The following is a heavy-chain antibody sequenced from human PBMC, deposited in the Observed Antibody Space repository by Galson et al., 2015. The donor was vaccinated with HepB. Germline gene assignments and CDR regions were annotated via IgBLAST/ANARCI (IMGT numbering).Heavy chain of an antibody. V-gene: IGHV6-1*01. D-gene: IGHD5-18*01. CDR1: GDSVSSNSAA. CDR2: TYYRSKWYN. Sequence: CAISGDSVSSNSAAWNWIRQSPSRGLEWLGRTYYRSKWYNDYAVSVKSRITINPDTSKNQFSLQLNSVTPEDTAVYYCARGEGYSYGLDAFEIWGQGTTVTVSS. CDR3: ARGEGYSYGLDAFEI. J-gene: IGHJ3*02.